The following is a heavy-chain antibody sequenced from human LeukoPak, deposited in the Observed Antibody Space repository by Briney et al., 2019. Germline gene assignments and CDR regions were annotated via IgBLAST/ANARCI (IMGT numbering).Heavy chain of an antibody. CDR3: ARVESGCSSTSCYRGAFDY. Sequence: SGGSLRLSCVASGFTFSSYWMSWVRQAPGKGLEWVANIKQDGSEKYYVDSVKGRFTISRDNAKNSLYLQMNSLRAEDTAVYYCARVESGCSSTSCYRGAFDYWGQGTLVTVSS. D-gene: IGHD2-2*01. V-gene: IGHV3-7*01. J-gene: IGHJ4*02. CDR2: IKQDGSEK. CDR1: GFTFSSYW.